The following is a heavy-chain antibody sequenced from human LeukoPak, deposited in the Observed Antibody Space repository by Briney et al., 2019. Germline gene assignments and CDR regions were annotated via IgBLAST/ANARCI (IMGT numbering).Heavy chain of an antibody. Sequence: GGSLRLSCAASGFTFSSYWMHWVRQAPGKGPVWVSRINGDGSSTSYADSVKGRFTISRDNAKNTLYLQMNSLRAEDTAVYYCASSKSLSSSSQWCFDYWGQGALVTVSS. J-gene: IGHJ4*02. D-gene: IGHD2-2*01. CDR3: ASSKSLSSSSQWCFDY. CDR2: INGDGSST. V-gene: IGHV3-74*01. CDR1: GFTFSSYW.